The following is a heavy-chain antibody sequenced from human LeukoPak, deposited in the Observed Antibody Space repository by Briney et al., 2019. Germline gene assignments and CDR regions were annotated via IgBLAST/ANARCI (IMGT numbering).Heavy chain of an antibody. J-gene: IGHJ6*02. V-gene: IGHV3-7*01. CDR2: IKEDGTEK. CDR3: ARELVPAAISNYYYYGMDV. Sequence: GGSLRLSCAASGFNISDFWMTWVRQAPGKGLEWVANIKEDGTEKHLVDSVKGRFTISRDNAKNSLYLQMNSLRAEDTAVYYCARELVPAAISNYYYYGMDVWGQGTTVTVSS. CDR1: GFNISDFW. D-gene: IGHD2-2*01.